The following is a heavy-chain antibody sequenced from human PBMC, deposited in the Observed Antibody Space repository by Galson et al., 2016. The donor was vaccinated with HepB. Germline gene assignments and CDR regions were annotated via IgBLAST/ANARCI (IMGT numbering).Heavy chain of an antibody. CDR1: GGSFIGYY. D-gene: IGHD3-16*01. Sequence: ETLSLTCAVYGGSFIGYYWTWLRQPPGKGLEWIGEINHSGSTNYNASLKSRVIISVDTSKNQFSLHLNSVTAADTAVYYCARGGLGGYVWGSYGRWGQGTLVTVSS. V-gene: IGHV4-34*01. J-gene: IGHJ4*02. CDR3: ARGGLGGYVWGSYGR. CDR2: INHSGST.